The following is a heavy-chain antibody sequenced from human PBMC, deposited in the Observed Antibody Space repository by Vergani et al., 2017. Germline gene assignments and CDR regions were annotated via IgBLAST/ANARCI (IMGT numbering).Heavy chain of an antibody. CDR2: ISSNGGST. Sequence: VQLVESGGGLVQPGGSLRLSCSASGFTFSSYAMHWVRQAPGKGLEYVSAISSNGGSTYYADSVKGRFTISRDNSKNTLYLQMNSLRAEDTAVYYCAREGSRELYYYYYYGMDVWGQGTTVTVSS. V-gene: IGHV3-64*04. J-gene: IGHJ6*02. D-gene: IGHD1-26*01. CDR3: AREGSRELYYYYYYGMDV. CDR1: GFTFSSYA.